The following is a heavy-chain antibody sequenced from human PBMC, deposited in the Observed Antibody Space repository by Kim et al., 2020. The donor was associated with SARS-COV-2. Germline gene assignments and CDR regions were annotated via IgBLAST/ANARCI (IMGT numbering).Heavy chain of an antibody. CDR2: INPKSGGT. V-gene: IGHV1-2*02. D-gene: IGHD1-26*01. Sequence: GLGWMGWINPKSGGTNYAQKFQGRVTKARDTSISTAYMELSRLRSDDTAVYYCARVLWGGSYLTPFDYWGQGTLFTVSS. CDR3: ARVLWGGSYLTPFDY. J-gene: IGHJ4*02.